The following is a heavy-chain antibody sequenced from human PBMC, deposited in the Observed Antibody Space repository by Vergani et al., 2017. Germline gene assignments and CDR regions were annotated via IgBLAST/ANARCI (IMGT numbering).Heavy chain of an antibody. CDR1: GYTFTSYG. CDR2: ISAYNGNT. Sequence: QVQLVQSGAEVKKPGASVKVSCKASGYTFTSYGISWVRQAPGQGLEWMGWISAYNGNTNYAQKLQGRVTMTTDTSTSTAYMELRSLRSDDTAVYYCARARAENGEDGDPCFDYCGQGTLVTVSS. V-gene: IGHV1-18*01. CDR3: ARARAENGEDGDPCFDY. J-gene: IGHJ4*02. D-gene: IGHD4-17*01.